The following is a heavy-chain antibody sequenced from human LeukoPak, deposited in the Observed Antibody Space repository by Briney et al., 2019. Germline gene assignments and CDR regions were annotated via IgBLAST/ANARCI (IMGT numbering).Heavy chain of an antibody. Sequence: KPSETLSLTCAVSGVSISSGGYSWSWIRQPPGKGLEWIGYIYHSGSTYYNPSLKSRVTISVDRSKNQFSLKLSSVTAADTAVYYCARGMVRGGLFDYWGQGTLVTVSS. V-gene: IGHV4-30-2*01. CDR3: ARGMVRGGLFDY. CDR2: IYHSGST. D-gene: IGHD3-10*01. CDR1: GVSISSGGYS. J-gene: IGHJ4*02.